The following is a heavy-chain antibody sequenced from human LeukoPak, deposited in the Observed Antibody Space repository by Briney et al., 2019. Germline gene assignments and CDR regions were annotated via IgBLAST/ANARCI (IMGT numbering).Heavy chain of an antibody. J-gene: IGHJ4*02. CDR1: GFTFSSYS. V-gene: IGHV3-21*01. Sequence: GGSLRLSCAAPGFTFSSYSMNWVRQAPGKGLEWVSSISSSSSYIYYADSVKGRFTISRDNAKNSLYLQMNSLRAEDTAVYYCARGVAARPGYFDYWGQGTLVTVSS. D-gene: IGHD6-6*01. CDR2: ISSSSSYI. CDR3: ARGVAARPGYFDY.